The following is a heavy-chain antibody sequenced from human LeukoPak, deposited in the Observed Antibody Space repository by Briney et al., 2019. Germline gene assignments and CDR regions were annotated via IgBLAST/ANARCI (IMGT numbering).Heavy chain of an antibody. V-gene: IGHV5-51*01. D-gene: IGHD1-26*01. CDR2: IYPGDSDT. CDR1: GYSFTSYW. J-gene: IGHJ4*02. CDR3: ARSGDSGSYYDNFGY. Sequence: GESLKISCKGSGYSFTSYWIGWVRQMPGKGLEWMGIIYPGDSDTRYSPSFQGQVTISADTSISTAYLQWSSLKASDTAMYYCARSGDSGSYYDNFGYWGQGILVTVSS.